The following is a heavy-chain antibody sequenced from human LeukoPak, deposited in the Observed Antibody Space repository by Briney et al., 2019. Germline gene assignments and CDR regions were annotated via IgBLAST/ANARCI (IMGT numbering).Heavy chain of an antibody. J-gene: IGHJ3*02. CDR2: MYYRGNT. CDR3: ARLNSNWYMDI. V-gene: IGHV4-39*07. Sequence: SETLSLTCTVSGGSISSITYYWGWIRQPPGKGLEWVGHMYYRGNTFYNPSLKSRVTISVDTSKKQFSLKLNSVTAADTAVFYCARLNSNWYMDIWGQGTMVTVSS. CDR1: GGSISSITYY. D-gene: IGHD6-13*01.